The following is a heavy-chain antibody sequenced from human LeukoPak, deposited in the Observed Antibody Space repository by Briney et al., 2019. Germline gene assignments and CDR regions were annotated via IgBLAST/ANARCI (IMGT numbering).Heavy chain of an antibody. J-gene: IGHJ5*02. Sequence: SVKVSCKASGGTFSSYAISWVRQAPGQGLEWMGRIIPIFGTANYAQKFQGRVTITTDESTSTAYMELSSLRSEDTAVYYCARDHSSSGKGNWLDPWGQGTLVTVSS. CDR1: GGTFSSYA. V-gene: IGHV1-69*05. CDR2: IIPIFGTA. CDR3: ARDHSSSGKGNWLDP. D-gene: IGHD6-6*01.